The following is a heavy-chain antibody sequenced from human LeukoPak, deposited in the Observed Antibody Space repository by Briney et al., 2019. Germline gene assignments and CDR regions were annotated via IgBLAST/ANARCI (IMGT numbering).Heavy chain of an antibody. CDR3: ARDKQWLVRAGFDY. J-gene: IGHJ4*02. D-gene: IGHD6-19*01. CDR2: ISSKGSNT. V-gene: IGHV3-64*01. Sequence: GGSLRLSCAASGFTFSTYAMHWVRQAPGNWLEYVASISSKGSNTYYANSVKGRFTISRDNSKNTLYLQMGSLTTEDMAVYYCARDKQWLVRAGFDYWGQGILVTVSS. CDR1: GFTFSTYA.